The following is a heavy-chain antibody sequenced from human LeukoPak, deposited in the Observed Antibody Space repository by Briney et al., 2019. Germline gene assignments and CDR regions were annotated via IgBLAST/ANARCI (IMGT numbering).Heavy chain of an antibody. CDR3: ARGRGYSGYDYYYYYMDV. J-gene: IGHJ6*03. CDR1: GYTFTSYD. Sequence: ASVKVSCKASGYTFTSYDINWVRQATGQGLEWMGWMNPNSGNTGYAQKFQGRVTITRNTSISTAYMELSSLRSEDTAVYYCARGRGYSGYDYYYYYMDVWGKGTTVTVSS. CDR2: MNPNSGNT. V-gene: IGHV1-8*03. D-gene: IGHD5-12*01.